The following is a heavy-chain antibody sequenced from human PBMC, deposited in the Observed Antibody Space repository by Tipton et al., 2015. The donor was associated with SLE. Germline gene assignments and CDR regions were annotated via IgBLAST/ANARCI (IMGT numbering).Heavy chain of an antibody. CDR3: ARAFTYDYWSADSGTPSLAYFDY. CDR2: TSYSGRT. D-gene: IGHD3-3*01. V-gene: IGHV4-39*07. J-gene: IGHJ4*01. Sequence: LRLSCSVSGGSIRDYPYRWAWIRQSPGKGLEWIGSTSYSGRTYYNPSLKSRVTISHDTSKDQFSLKVTSVTAADTAVYFCARAFTYDYWSADSGTPSLAYFDYWGHGTLVTVSS. CDR1: GGSIRDYPYR.